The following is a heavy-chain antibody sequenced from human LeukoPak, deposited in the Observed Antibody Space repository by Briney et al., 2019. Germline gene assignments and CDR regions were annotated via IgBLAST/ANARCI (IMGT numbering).Heavy chain of an antibody. J-gene: IGHJ4*02. CDR3: AREGAFGDRDY. CDR2: ISSSGSSI. CDR1: GSTFSSYE. V-gene: IGHV3-48*03. D-gene: IGHD4-17*01. Sequence: PGGSLRLSCAASGSTFSSYEMNWVRQAPGKGLEWVSYISSSGSSIYYADSVKGRFTISRDNAKNSLYLQMNSLRAEDTAVYYCAREGAFGDRDYWGQGTLVTVSS.